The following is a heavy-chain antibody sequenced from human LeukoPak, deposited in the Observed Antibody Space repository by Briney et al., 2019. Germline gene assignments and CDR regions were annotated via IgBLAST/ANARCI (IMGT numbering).Heavy chain of an antibody. CDR3: ARLGGYSSDLDY. J-gene: IGHJ4*02. Sequence: SETLSLTCTVSGVSISSYYWSWIRQPPGKGVEWIGYIYYSGSTNYNPSLKSRVTISVDTSKNQFSLKLSSVTAADTAVYYCARLGGYSSDLDYWGQGTLVTVSS. V-gene: IGHV4-59*01. D-gene: IGHD5-18*01. CDR2: IYYSGST. CDR1: GVSISSYY.